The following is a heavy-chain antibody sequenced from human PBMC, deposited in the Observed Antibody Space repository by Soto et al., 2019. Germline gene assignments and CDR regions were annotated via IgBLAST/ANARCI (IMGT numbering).Heavy chain of an antibody. CDR2: IVVGSGNT. V-gene: IGHV1-58*01. CDR3: AADSHYDFWSGYLGYYYYGMDV. Sequence: GASVKVSCKASGFTFTSSAVQWVRQARGQRLEWIGWIVVGSGNTNYAQKFQERVTITRDMSTSTAYMELSSLRSEDTAVYYCAADSHYDFWSGYLGYYYYGMDVWGQGTTVTVSS. CDR1: GFTFTSSA. D-gene: IGHD3-3*01. J-gene: IGHJ6*02.